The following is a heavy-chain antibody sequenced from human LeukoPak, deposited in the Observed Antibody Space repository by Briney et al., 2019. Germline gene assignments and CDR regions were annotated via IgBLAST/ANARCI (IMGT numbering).Heavy chain of an antibody. V-gene: IGHV4-4*07. CDR3: ARHGSPVGWFDP. CDR1: GDSLSSSY. Sequence: PSETLSLTCTVSGDSLSSSYWSWVRQPAGKGLEWIGRIYTSGYTNYNPSLKGRVTMSVDTSKNQFSLKLSSVTAADTAVYYCARHGSPVGWFDPWGQGTLVTVSS. J-gene: IGHJ5*02. CDR2: IYTSGYT.